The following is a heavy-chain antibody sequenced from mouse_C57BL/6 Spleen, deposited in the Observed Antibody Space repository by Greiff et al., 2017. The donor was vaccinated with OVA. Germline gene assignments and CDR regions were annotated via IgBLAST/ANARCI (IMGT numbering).Heavy chain of an antibody. Sequence: EVQLVESGGGLVKPGGSLKLSCAASGFTFSDYGMHWVRQAPETGLEWVAYISSGSSTIYYADTVKGRFTISRDNAKNTLFLQMTSLRSEDTAMYYCARHYGNSYWYFDVWGTGTTVTVSS. J-gene: IGHJ1*03. V-gene: IGHV5-17*01. CDR1: GFTFSDYG. CDR2: ISSGSSTI. D-gene: IGHD2-1*01. CDR3: ARHYGNSYWYFDV.